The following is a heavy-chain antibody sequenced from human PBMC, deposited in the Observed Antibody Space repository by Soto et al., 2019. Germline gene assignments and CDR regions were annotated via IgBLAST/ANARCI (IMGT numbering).Heavy chain of an antibody. V-gene: IGHV3-9*01. D-gene: IGHD1-1*01. Sequence: PGGSLRLSCVGSGFNFDESAMHWVRQAPGKGLEWVSGINWNSRNKGYVDSVRGRFTISRDNATTSLYLQMINLRPEDTALYFCGKCRQLWGEIDSWGQGILVTVSS. CDR3: GKCRQLWGEIDS. CDR2: INWNSRNK. CDR1: GFNFDESA. J-gene: IGHJ4*02.